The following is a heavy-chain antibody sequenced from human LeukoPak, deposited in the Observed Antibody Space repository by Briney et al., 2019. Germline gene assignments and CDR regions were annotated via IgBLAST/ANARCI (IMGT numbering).Heavy chain of an antibody. CDR3: ARDYYSSTSLTGDY. Sequence: GGSLRLSCAASGFIFNSYAMHWVRQAPGKGLEWVAVISYDGSNKYYADSVKGRFTISRDNSKNTLYLQMSSLRAEDTAVYYCARDYYSSTSLTGDYWGQGTLVTVSS. D-gene: IGHD6-6*01. V-gene: IGHV3-30-3*01. J-gene: IGHJ4*02. CDR2: ISYDGSNK. CDR1: GFIFNSYA.